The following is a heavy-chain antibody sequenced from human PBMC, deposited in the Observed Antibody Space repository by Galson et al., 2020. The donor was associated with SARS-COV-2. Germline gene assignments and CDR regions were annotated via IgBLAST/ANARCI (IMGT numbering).Heavy chain of an antibody. V-gene: IGHV4-30-4*01. CDR1: GASISSGDYY. CDR2: IFYSGST. Sequence: SETLSLTCTVSGASISSGDYYWSWLRQPPGKGLEWIGYIFYSGSTYYNPSRKSRVTMSLDTSKTQFFLELTSVTAADTAVYFCAAGRNLNGGKGATINYWGQGTLATVSS. D-gene: IGHD1-26*01. J-gene: IGHJ4*02. CDR3: AAGRNLNGGKGATINY.